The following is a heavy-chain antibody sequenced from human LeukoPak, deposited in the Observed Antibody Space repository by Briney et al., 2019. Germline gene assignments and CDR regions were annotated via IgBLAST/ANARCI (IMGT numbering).Heavy chain of an antibody. CDR2: IRYDGSNK. CDR3: AKLLGRGDDYVWGSYRNYFDY. D-gene: IGHD3-16*02. CDR1: GFTFSSYS. Sequence: PGGSLRLSCAASGFTFSSYSMNWVRQAPGKGLEWVAFIRYDGSNKYYADSVKGRFTIPRDNSKNTLYLQMNSLRAEDTAVYYCAKLLGRGDDYVWGSYRNYFDYWGQGTLVTVSS. J-gene: IGHJ4*02. V-gene: IGHV3-30*02.